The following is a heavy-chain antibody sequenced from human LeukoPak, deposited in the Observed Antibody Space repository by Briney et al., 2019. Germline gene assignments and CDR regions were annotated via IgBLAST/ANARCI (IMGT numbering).Heavy chain of an antibody. CDR1: GVSISSYY. CDR2: IYTSGTA. CDR3: ARAPKSGSGWSQVDD. D-gene: IGHD6-19*01. Sequence: SETLSLTCTVSGVSISSYYWSWIRQPAGKGLEWIGRIYTSGTANYNPSLKSRVTLSVDTSKNQFSLKLSSVTAADTAVYYCARAPKSGSGWSQVDDWGQGTLVTVSS. V-gene: IGHV4-4*07. J-gene: IGHJ4*02.